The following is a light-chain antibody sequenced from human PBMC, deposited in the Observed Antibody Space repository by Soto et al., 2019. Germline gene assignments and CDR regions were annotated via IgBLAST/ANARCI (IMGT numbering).Light chain of an antibody. CDR1: RSVTASS. J-gene: IGKJ4*01. CDR3: QHYGSSLT. Sequence: EFVLTQSPGTLSLSPGERATLSCRGSRSVTASSFAWYQQIPGQAPRLLIYATSRRATAVPDRFSGSGSGTDFTLTISRLEPEDFAVYYCQHYGSSLTFGAGTKVEIK. V-gene: IGKV3-20*01. CDR2: ATS.